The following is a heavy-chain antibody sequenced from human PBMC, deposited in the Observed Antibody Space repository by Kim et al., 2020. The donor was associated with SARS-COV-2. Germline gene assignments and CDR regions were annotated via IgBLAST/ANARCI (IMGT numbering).Heavy chain of an antibody. Sequence: GGSLRLSCAASGFTFTSFAMHWVRQAPGKGLEWVAVIWYDGSKKYYADSVKGRFTISRDNSENTLYLQMNSLRAEDTAVYYCARGDYWSGYITGGGMDVWGQGVTVTVSS. CDR1: GFTFTSFA. CDR2: IWYDGSKK. J-gene: IGHJ6*02. CDR3: ARGDYWSGYITGGGMDV. D-gene: IGHD3-3*01. V-gene: IGHV3-33*01.